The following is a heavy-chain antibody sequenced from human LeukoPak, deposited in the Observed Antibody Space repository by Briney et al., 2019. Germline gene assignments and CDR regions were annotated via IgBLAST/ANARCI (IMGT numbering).Heavy chain of an antibody. CDR1: GFTFGDYA. CDR3: VRDVGAVRGEVYFDY. Sequence: GGSLRLSCTTSGFTFGDYAMSWVRQAPGKGLEWVSSITGSGPYMLYADSVKHRFTISRDNTENLLYLEMNSLRAEDTAMYFCVRDVGAVRGEVYFDYWGQGTLVTVSS. V-gene: IGHV3-21*06. D-gene: IGHD3-10*01. CDR2: ITGSGPYM. J-gene: IGHJ4*02.